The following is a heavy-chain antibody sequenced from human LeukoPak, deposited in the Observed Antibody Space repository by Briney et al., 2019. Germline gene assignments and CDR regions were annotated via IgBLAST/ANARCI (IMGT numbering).Heavy chain of an antibody. D-gene: IGHD3-22*01. CDR2: IYYRGST. J-gene: IGHJ4*02. CDR1: GGSINSGAYY. Sequence: SQTLSLTCTVSGGSINSGAYYWSWIRPHPEKGLEWMGYIYYRGSTYYNPSLKSRVTISVDTSKNQFSLKLSSVTAADTAVYYCAREVYDSSGYYPYYFDYWGQGTLVTVSS. V-gene: IGHV4-31*03. CDR3: AREVYDSSGYYPYYFDY.